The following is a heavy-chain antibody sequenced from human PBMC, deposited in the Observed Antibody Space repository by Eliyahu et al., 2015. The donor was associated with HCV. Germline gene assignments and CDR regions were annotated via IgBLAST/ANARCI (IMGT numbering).Heavy chain of an antibody. D-gene: IGHD3/OR15-3a*01. Sequence: QVQLVQSGPEVKKPGASVKVSCXVSGYTFTTYAIHWVRQAPGQRLEWMGWINADNGDTKYSQYFQGRVTLTRDTSASTAYMELSSLTSEDSALYYCVSKPWTGYLVWGQGALVTVSS. V-gene: IGHV1-3*01. CDR2: INADNGDT. J-gene: IGHJ4*02. CDR1: GYTFTTYA. CDR3: VSKPWTGYLV.